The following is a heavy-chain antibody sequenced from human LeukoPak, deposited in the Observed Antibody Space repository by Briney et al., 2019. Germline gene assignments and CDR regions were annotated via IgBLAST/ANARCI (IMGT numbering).Heavy chain of an antibody. CDR3: AKSIAARPAYYYYGMDV. Sequence: GGSLRLSCAASGFTFSSYGMHWVRQAPGKGLEWVAVISYDGSNKYYADSVKGRFTISRDNSKNTLYLQMNNLRAEDTAVYYCAKSIAARPAYYYYGMDVWGQGTTVTVSS. D-gene: IGHD6-6*01. CDR2: ISYDGSNK. CDR1: GFTFSSYG. J-gene: IGHJ6*02. V-gene: IGHV3-30*18.